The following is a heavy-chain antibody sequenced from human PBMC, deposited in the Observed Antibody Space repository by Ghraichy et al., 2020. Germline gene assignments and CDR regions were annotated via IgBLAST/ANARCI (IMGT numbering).Heavy chain of an antibody. D-gene: IGHD4-11*01. CDR1: GFTVSSNY. J-gene: IGHJ6*02. CDR3: ARVNSNYAPHRQKYGMDV. V-gene: IGHV3-53*01. CDR2: IYSGGST. Sequence: GGSLRLSCAASGFTVSSNYMSWVRQAPGKGLEWVSVIYSGGSTYYADSVKGRFTISRDNSKNTLYLQMNSLRAEDTAVYYCARVNSNYAPHRQKYGMDVWGQGTTVTVSS.